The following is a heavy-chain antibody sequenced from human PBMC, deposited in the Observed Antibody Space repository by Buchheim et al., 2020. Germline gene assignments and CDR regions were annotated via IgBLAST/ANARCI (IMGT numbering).Heavy chain of an antibody. Sequence: EVQLLESGGGLVQPGGSLRLSCAASGFTFSSYAMIWVRQAPGKGLEWVSAISGSGGSTYYADSVKGRFTISSDNSKNTLYLQMNSLRAEDTAVYYCAKCSGPSIAARREFDYWGQGTL. J-gene: IGHJ4*02. CDR3: AKCSGPSIAARREFDY. V-gene: IGHV3-23*01. CDR2: ISGSGGST. D-gene: IGHD6-6*01. CDR1: GFTFSSYA.